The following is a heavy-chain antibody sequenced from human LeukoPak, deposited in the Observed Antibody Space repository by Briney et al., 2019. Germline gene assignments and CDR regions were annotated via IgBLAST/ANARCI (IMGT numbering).Heavy chain of an antibody. D-gene: IGHD3-10*01. CDR3: ATESSLPT. CDR1: GFTLSDYA. V-gene: IGHV3-30*04. Sequence: GGSLRLSCVASGFTLSDYAMDWVRQAPGKGLEWVGDISYDGGFKNSAASVRDRFTISRDNSKNTLYLHMNSLRPEDTAVYYCATESSLPTWGQGTLVTVSS. CDR2: ISYDGGFK. J-gene: IGHJ4*02.